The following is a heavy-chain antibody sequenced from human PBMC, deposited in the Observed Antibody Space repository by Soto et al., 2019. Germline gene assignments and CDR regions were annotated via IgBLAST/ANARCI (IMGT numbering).Heavy chain of an antibody. CDR1: GYSFTSYW. CDR2: IYPGDSDT. V-gene: IGHV5-51*01. J-gene: IGHJ5*02. Sequence: PGESLKISCKGSGYSFTSYWIGWVRQMPGKGLEWMGIIYPGDSDTRYSPSFQGQVTISADKSISTAYLQWSSLKASDTAMYYCARSGGYNWNYAWDTIHNWFDTWGQGTLVTVSS. D-gene: IGHD1-7*01. CDR3: ARSGGYNWNYAWDTIHNWFDT.